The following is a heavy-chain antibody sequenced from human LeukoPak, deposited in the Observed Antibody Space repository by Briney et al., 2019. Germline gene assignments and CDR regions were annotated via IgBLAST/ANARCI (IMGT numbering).Heavy chain of an antibody. D-gene: IGHD6-13*01. J-gene: IGHJ4*02. V-gene: IGHV4-4*07. CDR3: ARDPLGSSKYYFDY. Sequence: SETLSLTCTVSGGSMSSYYWTWIRQPAGKRLEWIGRIYSSENTNYNPSLKSRVTMSLDTSKNQFSLKLSSVTAADTAVYYCARDPLGSSKYYFDYWGQGTLVTVSS. CDR1: GGSMSSYY. CDR2: IYSSENT.